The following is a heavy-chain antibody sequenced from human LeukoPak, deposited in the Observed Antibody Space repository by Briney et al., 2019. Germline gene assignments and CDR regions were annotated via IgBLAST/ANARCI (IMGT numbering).Heavy chain of an antibody. Sequence: GGSLRLSCVASRFTFSSYSMTWVRRAPGTGLEWVSSISFGGGHIFYTDSVKGRFTIFRDDSKNSLYLEMNSLRAEDTAVYFCARIVLTPPYGMDVWGQGTTVAVSS. V-gene: IGHV3-21*01. CDR1: RFTFSSYS. D-gene: IGHD2/OR15-2a*01. J-gene: IGHJ6*02. CDR3: ARIVLTPPYGMDV. CDR2: ISFGGGHI.